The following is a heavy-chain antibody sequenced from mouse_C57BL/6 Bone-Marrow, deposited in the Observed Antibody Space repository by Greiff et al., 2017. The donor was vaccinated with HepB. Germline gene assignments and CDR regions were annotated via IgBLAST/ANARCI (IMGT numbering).Heavy chain of an antibody. D-gene: IGHD3-2*02. CDR2: IYPGSGST. CDR1: GYTFTSYW. Sequence: QVQLQQPGAELVKPGASVKMSCKASGYTFTSYWITWVKQRPGQGLEWIGDIYPGSGSTNYNEKFKSKATLTVDTSSSTAYMQLSSLTSEDSAVSYCASREGQATAMDYWGQGTSVTVSS. J-gene: IGHJ4*01. V-gene: IGHV1-55*01. CDR3: ASREGQATAMDY.